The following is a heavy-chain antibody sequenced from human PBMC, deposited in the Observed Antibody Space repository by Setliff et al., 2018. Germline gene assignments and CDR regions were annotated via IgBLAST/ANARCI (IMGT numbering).Heavy chain of an antibody. J-gene: IGHJ4*02. Sequence: SETLSLTCAVSGYSISSGYYWGWIRQPPGKGLEWIGSIDHSGSTHYNPSLKSRVTISVDTAKNQFSLKLRSVTAADTAVYYCGRPLVGVTTGFEKWGQGTRVTVSS. CDR1: GYSISSGYY. V-gene: IGHV4-38-2*01. CDR3: GRPLVGVTTGFEK. CDR2: IDHSGST. D-gene: IGHD1-26*01.